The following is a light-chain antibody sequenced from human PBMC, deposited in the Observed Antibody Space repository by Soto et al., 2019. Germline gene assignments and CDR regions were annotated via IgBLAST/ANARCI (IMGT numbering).Light chain of an antibody. J-gene: IGKJ2*01. CDR1: QSVSSNS. CDR3: HQYATPAYT. CDR2: GAF. Sequence: EIVLTQSPGTLSLSPGERASLSCRASQSVSSNSLAWYQQKPGQPPRLLISGAFSRDTGIPDRFSGSGSETDFTLTISRLEPEDFAVYYCHQYATPAYTFGQGTKLEI. V-gene: IGKV3-20*01.